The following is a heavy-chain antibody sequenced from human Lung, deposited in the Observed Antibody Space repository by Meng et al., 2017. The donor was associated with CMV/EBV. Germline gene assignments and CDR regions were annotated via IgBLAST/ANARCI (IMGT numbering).Heavy chain of an antibody. D-gene: IGHD3-22*01. Sequence: SETLSLTCAVYGGTFTDYYWSWIRQPPEKGLEWIGEINHSGSTNYNLSLKSRVTISVDRSKNQISLKLSSVTAADTAVYYCVRVSGDSSGSRFPHYYYGMVVWGQGTTVT. CDR3: VRVSGDSSGSRFPHYYYGMVV. V-gene: IGHV4-34*01. J-gene: IGHJ6*02. CDR1: GGTFTDYY. CDR2: INHSGST.